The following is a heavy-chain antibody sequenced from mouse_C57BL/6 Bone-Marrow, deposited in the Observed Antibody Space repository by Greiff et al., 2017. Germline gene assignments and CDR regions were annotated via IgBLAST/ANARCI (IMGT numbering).Heavy chain of an antibody. V-gene: IGHV1-19*01. CDR2: INPYNGGT. CDR1: GYTFTDYY. CDR3: ARSYFDY. Sequence: EVQLLQSGPVLVKPGASVKMSCKASGYTFTDYYMNWVKQSHGKGLEWIGVINPYNGGTSYNQKFKGKATLTVDKSSSTAYMVLNSLTSEDSAVYYGARSYFDYWGQGTTLTVSS. J-gene: IGHJ2*01.